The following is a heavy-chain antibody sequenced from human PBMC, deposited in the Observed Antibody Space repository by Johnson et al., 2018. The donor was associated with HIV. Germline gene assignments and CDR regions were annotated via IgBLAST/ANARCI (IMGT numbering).Heavy chain of an antibody. D-gene: IGHD6-6*01. J-gene: IGHJ3*02. Sequence: VQLVESGVVVVQPGGSLRLSCAASGFTFDDYTMHWVRQVPGKGLEWVSLISWDGGSTYYADSVKGRFTISRDNSKNSLYLQMNSLRAEDTALYYCAKGGIATRFFDIWGQGTMVTVSS. CDR2: ISWDGGST. V-gene: IGHV3-43*01. CDR1: GFTFDDYT. CDR3: AKGGIATRFFDI.